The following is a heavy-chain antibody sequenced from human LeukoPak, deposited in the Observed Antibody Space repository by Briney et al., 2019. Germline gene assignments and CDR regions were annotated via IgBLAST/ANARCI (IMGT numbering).Heavy chain of an antibody. Sequence: GGSRRLSCAASGFTFSSYSMNWVRQAPGKGLEWVSSISSSSSYIYYADSVKGRFTISRDNAKNSLYLQMNSLRAEDTAVYYCAREESSSSGYYFDYWGQGALVTVSS. D-gene: IGHD6-6*01. CDR1: GFTFSSYS. V-gene: IGHV3-21*01. CDR2: ISSSSSYI. CDR3: AREESSSSGYYFDY. J-gene: IGHJ4*02.